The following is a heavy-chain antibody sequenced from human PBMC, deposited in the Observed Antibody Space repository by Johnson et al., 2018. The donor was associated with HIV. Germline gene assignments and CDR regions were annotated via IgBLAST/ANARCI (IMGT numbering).Heavy chain of an antibody. Sequence: VQLVESGGGLVQPGGSLRLSCAASGFIFSSYWMSWVRQAPGKGLEWVANIKEDGNEKYYVDSVNGRFTISRYNAKNSLYLQMNSLRAEDTALYYCAMCYYGSGADAFDIWGQGTMLTVSS. CDR1: GFIFSSYW. J-gene: IGHJ3*02. CDR2: IKEDGNEK. CDR3: AMCYYGSGADAFDI. V-gene: IGHV3-7*03. D-gene: IGHD3-10*01.